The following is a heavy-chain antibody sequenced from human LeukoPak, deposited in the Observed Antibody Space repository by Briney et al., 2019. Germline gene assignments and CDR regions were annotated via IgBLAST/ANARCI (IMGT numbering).Heavy chain of an antibody. CDR3: ARDSTITMIVVAIAGFPQSPIDY. V-gene: IGHV3-30-3*01. D-gene: IGHD3-22*01. Sequence: GGSLRLSCAASGFTFSSYAMHWVRQAPGKGLEWVAVISYDGSNKYYADSVKGRFTISRDNSKNTLYLQMNSLRAEDTAVYYCARDSTITMIVVAIAGFPQSPIDYWGQGTLVTVSS. CDR1: GFTFSSYA. CDR2: ISYDGSNK. J-gene: IGHJ4*02.